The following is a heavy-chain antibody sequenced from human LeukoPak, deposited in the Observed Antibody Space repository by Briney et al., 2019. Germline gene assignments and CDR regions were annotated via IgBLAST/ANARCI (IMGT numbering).Heavy chain of an antibody. Sequence: GGSLRLSCAASGFTFDDYAMHWVRQAPGKGLEWVSGISWNSGSIGYADSVKGRFTISRDNAKNSLYLQMNSLRAEDTAVYYCARDDIAVAAIDYWGQGTLVTVSS. CDR3: ARDDIAVAAIDY. D-gene: IGHD6-19*01. CDR2: ISWNSGSI. CDR1: GFTFDDYA. V-gene: IGHV3-9*01. J-gene: IGHJ4*02.